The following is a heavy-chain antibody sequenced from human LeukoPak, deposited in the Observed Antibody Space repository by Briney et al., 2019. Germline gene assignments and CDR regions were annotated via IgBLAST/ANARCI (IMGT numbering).Heavy chain of an antibody. CDR2: MNPNSGNT. J-gene: IGHJ3*02. CDR3: ARVPNDYCSGGSCYRDAFDI. D-gene: IGHD2-15*01. Sequence: GASVKVSYKASGYTFTSYDINWVRQATGQGLEWMGWMNPNSGNTGYAQKFQGRVTMTRNTSISTAYMELSSLRSEDTAVYYCARVPNDYCSGGSCYRDAFDIWGQGTMVTVSS. V-gene: IGHV1-8*01. CDR1: GYTFTSYD.